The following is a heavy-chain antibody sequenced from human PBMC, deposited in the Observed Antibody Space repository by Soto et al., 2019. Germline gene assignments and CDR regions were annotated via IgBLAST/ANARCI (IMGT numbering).Heavy chain of an antibody. J-gene: IGHJ4*02. CDR3: ARATLLAYCGGDCYPFDY. V-gene: IGHV1-18*04. CDR2: ISAYNGNT. D-gene: IGHD2-21*02. Sequence: GASVKVSCKASGYTFTSYGISWVRQAPGQGLEWMGWISAYNGNTNYAQKLQGRVTMTTDTSTSTAYMELRSLRSDDTAVYYCARATLLAYCGGDCYPFDYWGQGPLVTVST. CDR1: GYTFTSYG.